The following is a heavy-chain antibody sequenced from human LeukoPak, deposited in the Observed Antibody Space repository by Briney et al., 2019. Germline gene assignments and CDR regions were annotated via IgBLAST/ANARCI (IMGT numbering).Heavy chain of an antibody. V-gene: IGHV3-11*04. CDR2: ISGSGIST. CDR3: ATYSGYDRIFDY. D-gene: IGHD5-12*01. CDR1: GFTFSDYY. Sequence: GGSLRLSCAASGFTFSDYYMSWVRQPPGKGLEWVSAISGSGISTYYADSVKGRLTISRDNAKNSLSLHMNSLRAEDTAVYYCATYSGYDRIFDYWGQGTLVTVSS. J-gene: IGHJ4*02.